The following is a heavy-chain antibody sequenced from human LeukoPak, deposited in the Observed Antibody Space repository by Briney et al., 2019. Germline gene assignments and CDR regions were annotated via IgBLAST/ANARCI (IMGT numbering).Heavy chain of an antibody. D-gene: IGHD6-13*01. CDR3: ARPYASTYSSSWRLDY. V-gene: IGHV1-46*01. J-gene: IGHJ4*02. Sequence: GASVKVSCKASGYTFTSYNMHWVRQAPGQGLEWMGIINPSDGTTNYAQTFQGRVTMTRDTSTSTVYMELSSLRSEDTAVYYCARPYASTYSSSWRLDYWGQGTLVTVSS. CDR2: INPSDGTT. CDR1: GYTFTSYN.